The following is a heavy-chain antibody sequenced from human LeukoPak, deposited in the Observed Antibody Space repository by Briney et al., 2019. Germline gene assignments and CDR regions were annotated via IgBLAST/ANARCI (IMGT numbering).Heavy chain of an antibody. Sequence: KPGGSLRLSCAASGFTFSSYSMNWVRQAPGKGPEWVSSISSSSSYIYYADSVKGRFTISRDNAKNSLYLQMNSLRAEDTAVYYCARDLPAVVRGVDDAFDIWGQGTMVTVSS. CDR3: ARDLPAVVRGVDDAFDI. CDR1: GFTFSSYS. V-gene: IGHV3-21*01. D-gene: IGHD3-10*01. CDR2: ISSSSSYI. J-gene: IGHJ3*02.